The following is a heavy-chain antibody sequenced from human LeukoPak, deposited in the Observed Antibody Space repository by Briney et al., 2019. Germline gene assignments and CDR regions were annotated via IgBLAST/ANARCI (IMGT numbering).Heavy chain of an antibody. CDR3: TSGLYYDSWSDLFDY. CDR1: GFTFGDYA. CDR2: IRRKANGGTT. V-gene: IGHV3-49*04. Sequence: PGRSLRLSCTASGFTFGDYAMSWVRQAPGKGPEWVGFIRRKANGGTTVYAASVKGRFTISRDDSKSIAYLQMNSLKTEDTAVYYCTSGLYYDSWSDLFDYWGQGTLVTVSS. D-gene: IGHD3-3*01. J-gene: IGHJ4*02.